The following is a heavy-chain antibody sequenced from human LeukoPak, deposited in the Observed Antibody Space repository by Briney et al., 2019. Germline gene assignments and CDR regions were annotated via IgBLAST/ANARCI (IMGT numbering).Heavy chain of an antibody. V-gene: IGHV3-23*01. D-gene: IGHD3-16*01. Sequence: GGSLRLSCAASGFTFSTYAMSWVRQAPGKGLEWVSTISGSGGDTYYADSVKGRFTISRDNSKNTLYLQMNSLRAEDTAVYYWSKYGGGNLRWFYPWGQGNLVTVSS. J-gene: IGHJ5*02. CDR3: SKYGGGNLRWFYP. CDR2: ISGSGGDT. CDR1: GFTFSTYA.